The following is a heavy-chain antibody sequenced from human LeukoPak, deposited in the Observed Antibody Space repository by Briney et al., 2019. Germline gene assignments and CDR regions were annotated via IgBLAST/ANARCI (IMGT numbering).Heavy chain of an antibody. D-gene: IGHD6-25*01. J-gene: IGHJ5*02. CDR1: GYTFTGYY. CDR2: INPNSGGT. Sequence: ASVKLSCKASGYTFTGYYMHWVRQAPGEGLEWMGWINPNSGGTKYAQKFQGRVTMTRDTSINTAYMEVRRLTSDDTAMYYCARLGDYSSGGDWFDPWGQGTLVTVSS. V-gene: IGHV1-2*02. CDR3: ARLGDYSSGGDWFDP.